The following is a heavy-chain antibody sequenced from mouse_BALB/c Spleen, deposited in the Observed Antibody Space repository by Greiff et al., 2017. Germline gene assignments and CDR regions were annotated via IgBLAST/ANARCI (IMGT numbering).Heavy chain of an antibody. V-gene: IGHV14-3*02. D-gene: IGHD1-1*01. Sequence: EVKLQESGAELVKPGASVKLSCTASGFNIKDTYMHWVKQRPEQGLEWIGRIDPANGNTKYDPKFQGKATITADTSSNTAYLQLSSLTSEDTAVYYCASATVGDYWGQGTTLTVSS. CDR1: GFNIKDTY. CDR3: ASATVGDY. CDR2: IDPANGNT. J-gene: IGHJ2*01.